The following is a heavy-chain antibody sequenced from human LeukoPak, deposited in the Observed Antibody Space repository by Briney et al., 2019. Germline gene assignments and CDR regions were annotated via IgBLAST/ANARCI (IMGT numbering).Heavy chain of an antibody. CDR3: ARSRFGYQLLSTLFDP. D-gene: IGHD2-2*01. CDR2: ISYDGSNK. CDR1: GFTFSSYA. J-gene: IGHJ5*02. Sequence: GGSLRLSCAASGFTFSSYAMHWVRQAPGKGLEWVAVISYDGSNKYYADSVKGRFTISRDNSKNTLYLQMNSLRAEDTAVYYCARSRFGYQLLSTLFDPWGQETLVTVSS. V-gene: IGHV3-30*04.